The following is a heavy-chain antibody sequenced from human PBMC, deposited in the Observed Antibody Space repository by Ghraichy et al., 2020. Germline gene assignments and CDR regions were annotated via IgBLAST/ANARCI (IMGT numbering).Heavy chain of an antibody. V-gene: IGHV3-21*01. CDR2: ISSISSYI. CDR3: ARDFRMTTVTTFDY. D-gene: IGHD4-17*01. J-gene: IGHJ4*02. Sequence: GESLNISCAASGFTFSSYSMNWVRQAPGKGLEWVSSISSISSYIYYADSVKGRFTISRDNAKNSLYLQMNSLRAEDTAVYYCARDFRMTTVTTFDYWGQGTLVTVSS. CDR1: GFTFSSYS.